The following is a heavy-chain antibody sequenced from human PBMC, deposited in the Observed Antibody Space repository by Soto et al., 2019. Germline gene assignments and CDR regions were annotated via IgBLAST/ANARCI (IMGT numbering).Heavy chain of an antibody. CDR3: ARVTAVAGNYFDY. Sequence: ASVKVSCKASGGTFNSYSISWVRQAPGQGLEWMGRIIPIVDIATYAQKLEGRVTITADKSTSTAYMELSSLRSEDTAVYYCARVTAVAGNYFDYWGQGTQVTVSS. CDR1: GGTFNSYS. D-gene: IGHD6-19*01. CDR2: IIPIVDIA. V-gene: IGHV1-69*02. J-gene: IGHJ4*02.